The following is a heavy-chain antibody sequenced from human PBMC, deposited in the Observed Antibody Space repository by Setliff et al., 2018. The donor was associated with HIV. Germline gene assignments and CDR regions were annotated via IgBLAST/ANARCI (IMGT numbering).Heavy chain of an antibody. CDR3: ARASVGATGLYAFEI. J-gene: IGHJ3*02. Sequence: SETLSLTCTVSGGSISSGIYCWSWIRQPAGQGLEWIGHIYTSGSTNYSPSVKSRVTISVDTSKNQFSLRLNSVTAADTAVYYCARASVGATGLYAFEIWGQGTMVIVSS. D-gene: IGHD1-26*01. V-gene: IGHV4-61*09. CDR2: IYTSGST. CDR1: GGSISSGIYC.